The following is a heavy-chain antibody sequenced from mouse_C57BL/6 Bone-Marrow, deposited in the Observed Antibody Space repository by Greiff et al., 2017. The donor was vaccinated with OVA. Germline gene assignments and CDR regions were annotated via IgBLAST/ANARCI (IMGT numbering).Heavy chain of an antibody. CDR3: AKGGYGNYVAGFAY. J-gene: IGHJ3*01. D-gene: IGHD2-1*01. CDR1: GYTFTSYW. CDR2: IDPSDSYT. V-gene: IGHV1-69*01. Sequence: QVQLQQPGAELVMPGASVKLSCKASGYTFTSYWVHWVKQRPGQGLEWIGEIDPSDSYTNYNQKFKGKSTLTVDKSSSTAYMQLSSLTSEDSAVYYCAKGGYGNYVAGFAYWGQGTLVTVSA.